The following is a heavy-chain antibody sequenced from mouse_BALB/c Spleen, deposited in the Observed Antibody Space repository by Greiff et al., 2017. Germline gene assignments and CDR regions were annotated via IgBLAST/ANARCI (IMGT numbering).Heavy chain of an antibody. D-gene: IGHD2-1*01. CDR1: GFNIKDTY. V-gene: IGHV14-3*02. CDR2: IDPANGNT. J-gene: IGHJ4*01. Sequence: VQLQQSGAELVKPGASVKLSCTASGFNIKDTYMHWVQQRPEQGLEWIGRIDPANGNTKYDPKFQGKATITADTSSNTAYLQLSSLTSEDTAVYYCARMVTSCFDYAMDYWGQGTSVTVSS. CDR3: ARMVTSCFDYAMDY.